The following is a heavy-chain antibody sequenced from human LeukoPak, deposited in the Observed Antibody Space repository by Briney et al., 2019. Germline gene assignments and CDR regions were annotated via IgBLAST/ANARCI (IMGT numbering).Heavy chain of an antibody. J-gene: IGHJ4*02. CDR1: GXSFTSYW. CDR2: IYPGASNT. CDR3: ARLYYYDSSGQNFDY. D-gene: IGHD3-22*01. V-gene: IGHV5-51*01. Sequence: PGESLKISCKGSGXSFTSYWIGWVRQMPGKGLEWMGIIYPGASNTRYSPSFQGQVTISADKSISTAYLQWSSLKASDTAMYYCARLYYYDSSGQNFDYWGQGTLVTVSS.